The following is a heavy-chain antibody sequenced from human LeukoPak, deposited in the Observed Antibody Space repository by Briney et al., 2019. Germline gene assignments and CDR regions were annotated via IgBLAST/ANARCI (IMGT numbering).Heavy chain of an antibody. D-gene: IGHD3-22*01. V-gene: IGHV3-7*01. J-gene: IGHJ3*02. CDR3: ARVIMNDSSGYYNDAFDI. CDR2: IKQDGREK. CDR1: RFTFSSYW. Sequence: GGSLRLSCAASRFTFSSYWMSWVRQAPGKGLEWGSNIKQDGREKYYVDSVKGRFTISRDNARNSLYLQMNSLRDEDTAVYYCARVIMNDSSGYYNDAFDIWGQGTVVTVSS.